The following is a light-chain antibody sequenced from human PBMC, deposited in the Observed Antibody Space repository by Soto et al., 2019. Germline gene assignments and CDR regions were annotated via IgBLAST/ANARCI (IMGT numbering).Light chain of an antibody. CDR1: SSDVGAYDY. J-gene: IGLJ3*02. V-gene: IGLV2-14*01. CDR2: EVS. CDR3: SSYTSNSTLV. Sequence: QSALTQPASVSGSPGQSITISCTGTSSDVGAYDYVSWYQQHPDKAPKLMIFEVSDRPSGVSNRFSGSNSGNTASLTISGLQAEDEADYFCSSYTSNSTLVFGGGTNVTVL.